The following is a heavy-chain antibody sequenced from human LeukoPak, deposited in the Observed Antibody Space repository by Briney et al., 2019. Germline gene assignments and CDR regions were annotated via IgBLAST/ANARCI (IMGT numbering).Heavy chain of an antibody. Sequence: SETLSLTRTVSGDSISSSTYYWGWIRQSPGKGLEWIGSIYYSGSTYYNPSLKSRVNISVDTSKNQFSLKLSSVTAADTAMDYCAKHDPEPRPPDYWGQGTLVTVSS. CDR2: IYYSGST. CDR1: GDSISSSTYY. D-gene: IGHD1-14*01. J-gene: IGHJ4*02. CDR3: AKHDPEPRPPDY. V-gene: IGHV4-39*01.